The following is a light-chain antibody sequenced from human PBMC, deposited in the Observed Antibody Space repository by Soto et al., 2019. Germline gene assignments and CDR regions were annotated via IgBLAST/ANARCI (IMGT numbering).Light chain of an antibody. CDR3: QQYGTSQYT. V-gene: IGKV3-20*01. Sequence: EIVLTQSPGTLSLSPGERATLSCRASQSVSSSYLAWYQQKPGQAPRLLMYATSSRATGIPDRFSGSGSGTDFTLIITRLEPEDFAVYYCQQYGTSQYTFGQGTKVDIK. J-gene: IGKJ2*01. CDR1: QSVSSSY. CDR2: ATS.